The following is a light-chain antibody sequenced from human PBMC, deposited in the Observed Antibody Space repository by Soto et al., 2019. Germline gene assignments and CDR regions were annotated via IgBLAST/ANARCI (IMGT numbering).Light chain of an antibody. Sequence: EIVLTQSPGTVSLSPGERATLSRRASQSVSNSYLAWYQQKPGQAPRLLIYDASSRATGIPDRFSGSGSGTDFTLTINRLEPEDFAVYCCQQYGSSVLTFGGGTKVEVK. V-gene: IGKV3-20*01. J-gene: IGKJ4*01. CDR3: QQYGSSVLT. CDR2: DAS. CDR1: QSVSNSY.